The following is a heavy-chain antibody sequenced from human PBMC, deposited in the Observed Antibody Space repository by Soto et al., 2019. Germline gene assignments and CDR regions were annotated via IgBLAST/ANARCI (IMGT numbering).Heavy chain of an antibody. CDR3: AREAHYDILGDFDY. CDR1: GYSISSGYY. V-gene: IGHV4-38-2*02. CDR2: IYHSGST. J-gene: IGHJ4*02. Sequence: PSETLSLTCAVSGYSISSGYYWGWIRQPPGKGLEWIGSIYHSGSTYYSPSLKSRVTISVDTSKNQFSLKLSSVTAADTAVYYCAREAHYDILGDFDYWGQGTLVTVSS. D-gene: IGHD3-9*01.